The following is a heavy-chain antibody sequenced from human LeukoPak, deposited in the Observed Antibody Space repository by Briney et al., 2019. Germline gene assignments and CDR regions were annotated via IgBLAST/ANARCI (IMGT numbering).Heavy chain of an antibody. CDR3: ARDRIPYGDDALDI. D-gene: IGHD4-17*01. V-gene: IGHV4-59*01. CDR1: GGSISSYY. J-gene: IGHJ3*02. Sequence: SETLSLTCTVSGGSISSYYWTWIRQPPGKGLEWIGFISYSGSTTYNPSLKSRVTISADTSKNQVSLKLSSVTAAGTAVYYCARDRIPYGDDALDIWGQGTMVTVSS. CDR2: ISYSGST.